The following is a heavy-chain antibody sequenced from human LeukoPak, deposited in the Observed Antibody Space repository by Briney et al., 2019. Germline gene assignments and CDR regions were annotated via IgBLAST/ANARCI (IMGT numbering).Heavy chain of an antibody. CDR2: ISSGGSTV. Sequence: PGGSLRLSCAASGFTFSDYYISWIRQAPGKGLEWVSYISSGGSTVHYADSVEGRFTISRDNAKKSLYLQMSSLRAEDTAVYYCARESDYGYYYYIDVWGKGTTVTVSS. CDR1: GFTFSDYY. J-gene: IGHJ6*03. V-gene: IGHV3-11*01. CDR3: ARESDYGYYYYIDV. D-gene: IGHD4-17*01.